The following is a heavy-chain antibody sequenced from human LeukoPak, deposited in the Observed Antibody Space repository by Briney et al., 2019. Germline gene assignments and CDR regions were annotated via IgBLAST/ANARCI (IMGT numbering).Heavy chain of an antibody. V-gene: IGHV3-23*01. CDR3: TRDLMDYDVSTGLHHYYMDV. Sequence: PGGSLRLSCAASGFTFSSYAMSWVRQAPGEGLEWVSVISGSGGSTYYADSVKGRFTISRDNAKNTLYLQMNTLRVEDTAVYYCTRDLMDYDVSTGLHHYYMDVWGQGTMVTVSS. CDR2: ISGSGGST. CDR1: GFTFSSYA. D-gene: IGHD3-9*01. J-gene: IGHJ6*02.